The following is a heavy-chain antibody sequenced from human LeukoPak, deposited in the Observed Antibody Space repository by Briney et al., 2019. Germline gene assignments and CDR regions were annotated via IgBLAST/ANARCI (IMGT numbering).Heavy chain of an antibody. D-gene: IGHD1-1*01. J-gene: IGHJ6*02. V-gene: IGHV3-53*04. Sequence: GRSLRLSCAASGFTVSSNYMSWVRQAPGKGLEWVSVIYSGGSTYYADSVKGRFTISRHNSKNTLYLQMNSLRAEDTAVYYCARVLAENRGVRPRPYYYYGMDVWGQGTTVTVSS. CDR3: ARVLAENRGVRPRPYYYYGMDV. CDR2: IYSGGST. CDR1: GFTVSSNY.